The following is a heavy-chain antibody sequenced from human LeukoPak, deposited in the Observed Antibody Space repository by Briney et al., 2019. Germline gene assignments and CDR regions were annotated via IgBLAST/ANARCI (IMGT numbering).Heavy chain of an antibody. CDR2: ISSSGST. CDR3: ARGALSGTLRVGGAYYFDY. V-gene: IGHV4-61*02. D-gene: IGHD1-26*01. Sequence: SETLSLTCTVSGDSISSGDYYWSWIRQPAGKGLEWIGRISSSGSTNYNPSLKSRVTISVDTSKNQFSLKLSSVTAADTAVYFCARGALSGTLRVGGAYYFDYWGQGTLVTVSS. J-gene: IGHJ4*02. CDR1: GDSISSGDYY.